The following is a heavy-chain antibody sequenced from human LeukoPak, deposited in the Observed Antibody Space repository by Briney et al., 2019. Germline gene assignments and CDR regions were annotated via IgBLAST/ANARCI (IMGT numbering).Heavy chain of an antibody. D-gene: IGHD2-2*01. V-gene: IGHV1-2*02. J-gene: IGHJ6*02. CDR2: INPNSGGT. Sequence: ASVKVSCKASGYTFTGYYMHWVRQAPGQGLEWMGWINPNSGGTNYAQKFQGRVTMTRDTSISTAYMELSRLRSDDTAVYYCAMKLVGGGHYYYGMDVWGQGTTVTVSS. CDR3: AMKLVGGGHYYYGMDV. CDR1: GYTFTGYY.